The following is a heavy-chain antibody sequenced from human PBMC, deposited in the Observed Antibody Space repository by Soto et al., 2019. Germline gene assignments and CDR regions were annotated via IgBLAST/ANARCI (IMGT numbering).Heavy chain of an antibody. CDR3: ARLEPLYSGYGQWFDP. Sequence: SETLSLTCTVSGGSISSYYWSWIQQPPGKGLEWIGYIYYSGSTNYNPSLKSRVTKSVDTSKNQFSLKLSSVTAADTAVYYCARLEPLYSGYGQWFDPWGQGTLVTVSS. V-gene: IGHV4-59*08. CDR2: IYYSGST. D-gene: IGHD5-12*01. J-gene: IGHJ5*02. CDR1: GGSISSYY.